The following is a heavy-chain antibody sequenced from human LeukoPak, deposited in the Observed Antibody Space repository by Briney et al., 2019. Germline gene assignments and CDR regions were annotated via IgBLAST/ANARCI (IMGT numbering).Heavy chain of an antibody. Sequence: ETLSLPCTVSGGSINGQYWTWIRKSTGTGLEGVGRLHTNEETIYNPSFKSRVTMSRDTSTNQFSLKLTSVTAADTAVYYCTRESGAVGTRYCDYWGQGILVTVSS. V-gene: IGHV4-4*07. CDR1: GGSINGQY. CDR3: TRESGAVGTRYCDY. D-gene: IGHD3-10*01. J-gene: IGHJ4*02. CDR2: LHTNEET.